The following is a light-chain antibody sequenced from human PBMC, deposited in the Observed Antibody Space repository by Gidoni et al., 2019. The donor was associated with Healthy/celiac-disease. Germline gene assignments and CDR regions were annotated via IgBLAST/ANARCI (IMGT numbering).Light chain of an antibody. Sequence: EIVLTQSQATLSLSPGERATLSCRASQSVSSYLALYQQKPGQAPRLLIYDASNRATGIPARFSGSGSGTDFTLTISSLEPEDFAVYYCQQRSNWPPFTFGPGTKVDIQ. J-gene: IGKJ3*01. CDR2: DAS. V-gene: IGKV3-11*01. CDR1: QSVSSY. CDR3: QQRSNWPPFT.